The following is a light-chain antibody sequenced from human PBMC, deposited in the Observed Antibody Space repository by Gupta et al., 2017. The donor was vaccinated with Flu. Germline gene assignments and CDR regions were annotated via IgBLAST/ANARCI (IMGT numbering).Light chain of an antibody. Sequence: VTLGQPASISCRSSQSLVYSDGNTYLSWFHQRPGQSPRRIIYKVSNRDSGVPDRFSGSGSDTDFTLKISRVEAEDVGLYYCNQETHSRTFGQGTKLDIK. CDR2: KVS. J-gene: IGKJ2*01. CDR1: QSLVYSDGNTY. V-gene: IGKV2-30*01. CDR3: NQETHSRT.